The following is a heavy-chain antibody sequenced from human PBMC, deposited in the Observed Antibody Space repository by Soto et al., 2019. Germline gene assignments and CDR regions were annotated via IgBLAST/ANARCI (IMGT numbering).Heavy chain of an antibody. Sequence: QVQLQESGPGLVKPSETLSLTCTVSGGSISSYYWSWIRQPPGKGLEWIGYIYYSGSTNYNPSLKSRVTISVDTSKNQFSLKLGSVTAADTAVYHCARRWGTTFDYWGQGTLVTVSS. CDR3: ARRWGTTFDY. J-gene: IGHJ4*02. V-gene: IGHV4-59*08. D-gene: IGHD3-16*01. CDR2: IYYSGST. CDR1: GGSISSYY.